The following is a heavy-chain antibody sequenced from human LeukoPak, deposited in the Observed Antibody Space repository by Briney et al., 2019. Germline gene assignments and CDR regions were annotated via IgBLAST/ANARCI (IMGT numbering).Heavy chain of an antibody. CDR1: GYSISSGYY. V-gene: IGHV4-38-2*02. CDR2: IYHSGST. J-gene: IGHJ4*02. CDR3: ARENRGIAARQPWYY. Sequence: SETLSLTCTVSGYSISSGYYWGWIRQPPGKGVEWIGIIYHSGSTYYNPSLKSRVTISVDTSKNQFSLKLSSVTAADTAVYYCARENRGIAARQPWYYWGQGTLVTVSS. D-gene: IGHD6-6*01.